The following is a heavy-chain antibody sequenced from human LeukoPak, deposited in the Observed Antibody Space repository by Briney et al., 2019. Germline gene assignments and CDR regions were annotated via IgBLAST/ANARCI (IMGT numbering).Heavy chain of an antibody. D-gene: IGHD3-22*01. Sequence: GGSLRLSCAASGFTFSSYAMSWVRQAPGKGLEWVSVISGGGHNTYYADSVKGRFTISRDNAKNSLYLQMNSLRAEDTAVYYCARDYDSSGLDAFDIWGQGTMVTVSS. CDR3: ARDYDSSGLDAFDI. V-gene: IGHV3-23*01. CDR2: ISGGGHNT. J-gene: IGHJ3*02. CDR1: GFTFSSYA.